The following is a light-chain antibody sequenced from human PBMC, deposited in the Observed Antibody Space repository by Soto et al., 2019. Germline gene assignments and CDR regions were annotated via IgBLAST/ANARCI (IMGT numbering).Light chain of an antibody. CDR1: QNIGTS. V-gene: IGKV3-11*01. CDR3: QQRSVWPIT. Sequence: IVFTQPPATLSLSPGERPTSFSRAGQNIGTSLFCSQQQPGQSPRRLIYDASHSATGVTARFSGSGAGTDFTLTISSLEPEDSAVDYYQQRSVWPITFGQGTRLEI. CDR2: DAS. J-gene: IGKJ5*01.